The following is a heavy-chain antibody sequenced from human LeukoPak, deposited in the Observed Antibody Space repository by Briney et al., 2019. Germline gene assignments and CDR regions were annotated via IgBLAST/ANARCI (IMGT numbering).Heavy chain of an antibody. CDR2: IYYSGST. Sequence: SETLSLTCTVSGGSVSSYYWSWIRQPPGGGLEWIGYIYYSGSTHYNPSLKSRVTMSVDTSKNQFSLKLSSATAADTAMYHCARHFLQRPHYFDYWGQGTLVTVSS. J-gene: IGHJ4*02. D-gene: IGHD6-25*01. CDR3: ARHFLQRPHYFDY. CDR1: GGSVSSYY. V-gene: IGHV4-59*08.